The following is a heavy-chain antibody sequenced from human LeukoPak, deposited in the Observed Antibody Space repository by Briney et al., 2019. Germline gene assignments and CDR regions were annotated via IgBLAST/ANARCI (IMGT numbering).Heavy chain of an antibody. CDR2: IWYDGSKT. V-gene: IGHV3-33*01. D-gene: IGHD3-9*01. Sequence: PGGSLRLSCAASGFPFRNYGMHWVRQAPGKGLEWVAIIWYDGSKTYYADSVKGRFTISRDNSKNTLYLQMNSLRAEDTAVYYCARDHYNNILTGYYTGPNYGMDVWGQGTTVTVSS. CDR1: GFPFRNYG. CDR3: ARDHYNNILTGYYTGPNYGMDV. J-gene: IGHJ6*02.